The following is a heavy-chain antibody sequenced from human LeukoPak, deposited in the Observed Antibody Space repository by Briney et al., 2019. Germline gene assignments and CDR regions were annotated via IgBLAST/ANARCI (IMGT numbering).Heavy chain of an antibody. CDR2: ISAYNGNT. CDR3: ARELRGYSYGYSHYFDY. Sequence: GASVKVSCKASGYTFTSYAISWVRQAPGQGLEWMGWISAYNGNTNYAQKLQGRVTMTTDTSTSTAYMELRSLRSDDTAVYYCARELRGYSYGYSHYFDYWGQGTLVTVSS. CDR1: GYTFTSYA. D-gene: IGHD5-18*01. V-gene: IGHV1-18*01. J-gene: IGHJ4*02.